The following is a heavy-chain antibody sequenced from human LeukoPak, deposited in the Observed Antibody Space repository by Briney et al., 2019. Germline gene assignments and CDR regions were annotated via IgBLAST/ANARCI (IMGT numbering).Heavy chain of an antibody. D-gene: IGHD4-23*01. V-gene: IGHV4-59*11. CDR3: AREGTTVVTPSHAFDI. CDR1: GGSLSSHY. Sequence: SETLSLTCTVSGGSLSSHYWSWIRQPPGKGLEWIGYIYNSGSTNYNPSLKSRVTISEDTSKNQFSLKLSSVTAADTAVYYCAREGTTVVTPSHAFDIWGQGAMVTVS. J-gene: IGHJ3*02. CDR2: IYNSGST.